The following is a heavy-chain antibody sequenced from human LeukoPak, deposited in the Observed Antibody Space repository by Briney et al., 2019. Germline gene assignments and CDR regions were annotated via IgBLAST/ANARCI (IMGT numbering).Heavy chain of an antibody. CDR3: ARVGLQEAYYLDY. V-gene: IGHV4-31*03. D-gene: IGHD4-11*01. J-gene: IGHJ4*02. CDR1: GGSISSGGYY. Sequence: PSETLSLTCTVSGGSISSGGYYWSWIRQHPGKGLEWIGYIYYSGSTYYNPSLKSRVTISVDTSKNQFSLKLSSVTAADTAVYYCARVGLQEAYYLDYWGQGTLVTVSS. CDR2: IYYSGST.